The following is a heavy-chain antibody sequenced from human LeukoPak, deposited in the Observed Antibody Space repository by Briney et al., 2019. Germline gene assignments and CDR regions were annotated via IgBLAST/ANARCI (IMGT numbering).Heavy chain of an antibody. D-gene: IGHD3/OR15-3a*01. J-gene: IGHJ4*02. CDR3: ARDLDWY. CDR2: IYSGGST. Sequence: PGVSLRLSCAASGFTVNNNYMSWVRQAPGKGLEWVSVIYSGGSTYYADSVKGRFTISRDKSKNTLYLQMNSLRVEDTAVYYCARDLDWYWGQGTLVTVSS. CDR1: GFTVNNNY. V-gene: IGHV3-66*02.